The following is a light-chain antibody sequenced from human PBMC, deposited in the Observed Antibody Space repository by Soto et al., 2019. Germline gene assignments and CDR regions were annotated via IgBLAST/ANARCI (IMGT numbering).Light chain of an antibody. V-gene: IGKV3-15*01. CDR3: QQYNNWPWT. Sequence: EIVMTQSPATLSVSPGERGTLSCRASQRVSSNLAWYQQKPGQAPRLLIYGASTRATGIPARFSGSRSGTEFTLTISSLQSEDFAVYYCQQYNNWPWTFGQGTKVEIK. CDR2: GAS. J-gene: IGKJ1*01. CDR1: QRVSSN.